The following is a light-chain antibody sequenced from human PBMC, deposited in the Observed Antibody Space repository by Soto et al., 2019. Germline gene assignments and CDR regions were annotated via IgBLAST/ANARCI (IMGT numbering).Light chain of an antibody. CDR1: SSNIGSNY. CDR3: AAWDDSLSVYYV. Sequence: QSVRTQPPSASGTPGQRGTISCSGSSSNIGSNYVYWYQQLPGTAPKLLIYRNNQRPSGVPDRFSGSKSGTSASLAISGLRSEDEADYYCAAWDDSLSVYYVFGPGTKVTVL. J-gene: IGLJ1*01. CDR2: RNN. V-gene: IGLV1-47*01.